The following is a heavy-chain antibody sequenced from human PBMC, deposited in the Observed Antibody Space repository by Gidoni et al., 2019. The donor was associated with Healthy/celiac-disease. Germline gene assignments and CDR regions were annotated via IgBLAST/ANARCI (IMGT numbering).Heavy chain of an antibody. CDR3: ARDLRYNWFDP. CDR2: IYHRGST. V-gene: IGHV4-30-2*01. D-gene: IGHD3-9*01. CDR1: AASISSVGYS. Sequence: QLQLQESGSGLLKPSQSLSLTFAVSAASISSVGYSWSWIRQPPGKGLVWIGYIYHRGSTYYNPSLKSRVTISVDRSKNQFSLKLSSVTAADTAVYYCARDLRYNWFDPWGQETLVTVSS. J-gene: IGHJ5*02.